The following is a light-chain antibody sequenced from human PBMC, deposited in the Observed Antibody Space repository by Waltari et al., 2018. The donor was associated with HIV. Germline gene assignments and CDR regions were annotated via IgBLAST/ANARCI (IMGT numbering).Light chain of an antibody. CDR3: CSYAGGRVFVL. Sequence: QSALTQPASVSGSPGQSITISCTGTISDIGSYNLVSRYQQHPGRAPQLIIYEVSKVPSGVSDRFSGAKSGNRASLTVAGLKVEDEADYYCCSYAGGRVFVLFGGGTRLTV. J-gene: IGLJ2*01. V-gene: IGLV2-23*02. CDR1: ISDIGSYNL. CDR2: EVS.